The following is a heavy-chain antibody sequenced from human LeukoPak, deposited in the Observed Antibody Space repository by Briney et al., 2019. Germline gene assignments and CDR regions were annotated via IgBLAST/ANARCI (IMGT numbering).Heavy chain of an antibody. CDR3: ARDHSNYYYGMDV. Sequence: GASVKVSCKASGYTFTGYYMHWVRQAPGQGLEWMGRINPNSGGTNYAQKFQGRVTMTRDTSISTAYMELSRLRSDDTAVYYCARDHSNYYYGMDVWGQGTTVTVFS. V-gene: IGHV1-2*06. D-gene: IGHD4-11*01. CDR2: INPNSGGT. CDR1: GYTFTGYY. J-gene: IGHJ6*02.